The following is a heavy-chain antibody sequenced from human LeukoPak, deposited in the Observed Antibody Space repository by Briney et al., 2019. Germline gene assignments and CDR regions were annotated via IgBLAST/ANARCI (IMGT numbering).Heavy chain of an antibody. Sequence: ASMKVSCKASGGTFSSYAISWVRQAPGQGLEWMGRIIPILGIANYAQKFQGRVTITADKSTSTAYMELSSLRSEDTAVYYCARDITGYSSGGDWGQGTLVTVSS. J-gene: IGHJ4*02. CDR3: ARDITGYSSGGD. CDR1: GGTFSSYA. CDR2: IIPILGIA. D-gene: IGHD6-19*01. V-gene: IGHV1-69*04.